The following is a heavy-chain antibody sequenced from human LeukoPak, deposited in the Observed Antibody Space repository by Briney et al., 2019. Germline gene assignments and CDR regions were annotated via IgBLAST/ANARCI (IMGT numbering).Heavy chain of an antibody. CDR3: ARDDSSSFDY. CDR1: GFTFSSYG. Sequence: GGSLRLSCAASGFTFSSYGMHWVRQAPGEGLEWVAVIWYDGSNKYYADSVKGRFTISRDNSKNTLYLQMNSLRAEDTAVYYCARDDSSSFDYWGQGTLVTVSS. V-gene: IGHV3-33*01. D-gene: IGHD6-13*01. J-gene: IGHJ4*02. CDR2: IWYDGSNK.